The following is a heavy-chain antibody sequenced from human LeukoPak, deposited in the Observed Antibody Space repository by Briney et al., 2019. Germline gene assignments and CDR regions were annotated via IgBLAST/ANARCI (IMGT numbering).Heavy chain of an antibody. Sequence: GGSLRLSCLASKFTFNNYAMTWVRQAPGKGLEWVSSISGSGDNMDYADSVKGRFTISRDNSKNTLDLQMNSLRAEDTAVYYCARGPSARFFGVAKGAFDIWGQGTMVTVSS. CDR2: ISGSGDNM. J-gene: IGHJ3*02. CDR3: ARGPSARFFGVAKGAFDI. V-gene: IGHV3-23*01. CDR1: KFTFNNYA. D-gene: IGHD3-3*01.